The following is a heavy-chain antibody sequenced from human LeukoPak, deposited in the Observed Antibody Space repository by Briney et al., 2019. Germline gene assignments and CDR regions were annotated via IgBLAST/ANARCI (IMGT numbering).Heavy chain of an antibody. CDR2: IYYGGST. V-gene: IGHV4-59*01. CDR1: GGSISSYY. J-gene: IGHJ4*02. CDR3: ARKLRGYSYVDY. Sequence: SETLSLTCTVSGGSISSYYWSWIRQPPGKGLEWIGYIYYGGSTNYNPSLKSRVTISVDTSKNQFSLKLSSVTAADTAVYYCARKLRGYSYVDYWGQGTLVTVSS. D-gene: IGHD5-18*01.